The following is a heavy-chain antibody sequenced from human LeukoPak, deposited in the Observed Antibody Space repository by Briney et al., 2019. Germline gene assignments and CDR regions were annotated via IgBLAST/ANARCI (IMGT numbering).Heavy chain of an antibody. V-gene: IGHV3-23*01. J-gene: IGHJ3*02. CDR2: LSGSGGST. CDR1: GFTFSSYA. Sequence: GGSLRPSCAASGFTFSSYAMSWVRQAPGRGLEWVSALSGSGGSTYYVDSVKGRFTIPRDNSENTLYLQMNSLRAEDTALYYCAKGKTYLDAFDIWGQGTMVTVSS. D-gene: IGHD3-10*01. CDR3: AKGKTYLDAFDI.